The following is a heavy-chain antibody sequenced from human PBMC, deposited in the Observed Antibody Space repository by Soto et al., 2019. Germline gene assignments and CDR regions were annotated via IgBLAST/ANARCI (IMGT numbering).Heavy chain of an antibody. Sequence: SVKVSCKASGGTFSSYAISWVRQAPGQGLEWMGGIIPIFGTANYAQKFQGRVTITADESTSTAYMELSSLRSEDTAVYYCARDQGYYDSSGYGNNWFDPWGQGTLVTVSS. CDR1: GGTFSSYA. J-gene: IGHJ5*02. V-gene: IGHV1-69*13. D-gene: IGHD3-22*01. CDR2: IIPIFGTA. CDR3: ARDQGYYDSSGYGNNWFDP.